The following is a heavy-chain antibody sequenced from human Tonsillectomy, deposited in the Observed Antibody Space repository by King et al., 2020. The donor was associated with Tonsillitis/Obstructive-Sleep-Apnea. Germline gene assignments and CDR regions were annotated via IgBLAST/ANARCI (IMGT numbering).Heavy chain of an antibody. D-gene: IGHD2-2*01. CDR3: ARPCSSTSWFDAFDI. Sequence: VQLVESGAEVKKPGSSVKVSCKASGGTFSSYAISWVRQAPGQGLEWMGGIIPIFGTANYAQQFQGRVTITADESTSTAYMELSSLRSEDTAVYYCARPCSSTSWFDAFDIWGQGTMVTVSS. V-gene: IGHV1-69*01. CDR2: IIPIFGTA. J-gene: IGHJ3*02. CDR1: GGTFSSYA.